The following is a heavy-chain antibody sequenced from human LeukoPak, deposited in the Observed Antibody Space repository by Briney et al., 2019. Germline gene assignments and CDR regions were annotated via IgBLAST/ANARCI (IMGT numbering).Heavy chain of an antibody. Sequence: ASVKVSCKASGYTFTSYDINWVRQAPGQGLEWMGWMNTNSGNTGYAQKFQGRVTMTRNTSISTAYMELSSLRSEDTAVYYCARGIRGRRTFGYWGQGTLVTVSS. J-gene: IGHJ4*02. CDR1: GYTFTSYD. V-gene: IGHV1-8*01. CDR2: MNTNSGNT. CDR3: ARGIRGRRTFGY. D-gene: IGHD3-16*01.